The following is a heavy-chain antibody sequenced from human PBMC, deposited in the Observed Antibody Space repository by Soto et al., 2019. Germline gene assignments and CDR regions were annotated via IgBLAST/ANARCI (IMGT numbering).Heavy chain of an antibody. Sequence: PSETLSLTCAVFSASLGDHYWAWIRQSPDKGLEWIGEVHPSGSTEYNPSLKSRITLSLDTSKNQFSLKVASVNAADTAVYFCARGKPSGYRFGPRNFLYYGLDVWGTGTTVTVSS. J-gene: IGHJ6*04. CDR1: SASLGDHY. CDR3: ARGKPSGYRFGPRNFLYYGLDV. V-gene: IGHV4-34*01. D-gene: IGHD5-18*01. CDR2: VHPSGST.